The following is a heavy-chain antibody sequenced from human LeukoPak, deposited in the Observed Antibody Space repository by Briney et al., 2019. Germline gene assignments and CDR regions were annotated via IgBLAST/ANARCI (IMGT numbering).Heavy chain of an antibody. CDR3: ARVGCSGGTCYDY. Sequence: PGGSLRLSCAASGFTFSSYSMYWVRQAPGKGLEWVSFISSGSNYIYYIDPVKGRFTISRDNAKNSLYLQMNSLRVEDTAIYYCARVGCSGGTCYDYWGQGTLVTVSS. CDR1: GFTFSSYS. J-gene: IGHJ4*02. D-gene: IGHD2-15*01. V-gene: IGHV3-21*01. CDR2: ISSGSNYI.